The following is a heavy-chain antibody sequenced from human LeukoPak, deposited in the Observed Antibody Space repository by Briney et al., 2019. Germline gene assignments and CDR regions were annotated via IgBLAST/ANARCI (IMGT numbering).Heavy chain of an antibody. D-gene: IGHD3-10*01. CDR3: AKAQPDGSGSYWLQPNWFDP. J-gene: IGHJ5*02. CDR1: VFTLCRYA. CDR2: ISGSGVST. Sequence: GGSLRLSCAPSVFTLCRYAMSCVPQAPGKGLECVSDISGSGVSTYYTDYVKGRFTISRDNSKNTLYLQMSSLRAEDTAVYYCAKAQPDGSGSYWLQPNWFDPWGQGTLVTVSS. V-gene: IGHV3-23*01.